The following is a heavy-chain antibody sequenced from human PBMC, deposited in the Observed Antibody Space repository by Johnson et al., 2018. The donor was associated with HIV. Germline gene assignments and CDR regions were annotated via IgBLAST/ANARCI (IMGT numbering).Heavy chain of an antibody. CDR2: ISYDGNNK. Sequence: QVQLVESGGGLVQPGRSLRLSCTASGFMFGDYVMNWFRRAPGKGLEWVAVISYDGNNKYYTESVKGRFTISRDNSKNTLYLQMNSLRAEDTAVYYCAKAEMTTVSRGELSSSGTSGFDIWGQGTMVTVSS. CDR3: AKAEMTTVSRGELSSSGTSGFDI. V-gene: IGHV3-30*04. CDR1: GFMFGDYV. D-gene: IGHD3-16*02. J-gene: IGHJ3*02.